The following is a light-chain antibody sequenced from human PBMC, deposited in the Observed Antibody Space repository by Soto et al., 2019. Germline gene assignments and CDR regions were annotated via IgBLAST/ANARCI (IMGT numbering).Light chain of an antibody. CDR2: GAS. J-gene: IGKJ1*01. Sequence: EIVLTQSPGTLSLSPVERATLSCRASQSVSSSFLAWYQQKPGQAPRLLIYGASSRATGIPDRFSGSGSGTDFTLTISRLEPEDFAVYYCHQYDSSPWTFGQGTKVEIK. CDR1: QSVSSSF. CDR3: HQYDSSPWT. V-gene: IGKV3-20*01.